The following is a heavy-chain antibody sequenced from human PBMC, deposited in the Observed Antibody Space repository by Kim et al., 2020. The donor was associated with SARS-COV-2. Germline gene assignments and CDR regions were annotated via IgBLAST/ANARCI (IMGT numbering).Heavy chain of an antibody. CDR2: MFYSGST. CDR3: ARGGVATIWSY. CDR1: GGSINNYY. D-gene: IGHD5-12*01. J-gene: IGHJ4*02. V-gene: IGHV4-59*01. Sequence: SETLSLTCTVSGGSINNYYWSWIRQPLGKGLEWIGYMFYSGSTNYNPSLKSRVTMSVDTSKNQFSLNLTSVTPADTAVYYCARGGVATIWSYWGQGTLVRVSS.